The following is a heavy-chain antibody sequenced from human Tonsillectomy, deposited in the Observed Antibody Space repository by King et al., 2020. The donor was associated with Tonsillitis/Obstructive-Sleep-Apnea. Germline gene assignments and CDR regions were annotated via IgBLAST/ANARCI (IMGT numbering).Heavy chain of an antibody. J-gene: IGHJ6*03. CDR1: DDSISSYY. Sequence: QMQLQESGPGLVKPSETLSLTCTVSDDSISSYYWSWVRQPPGKGLEWSAYIYYSGTTNYNPSLKSRVTISLDTSKNQFSLKLSSVTAADTAVYYFARTSLDYGDYEFTYYMDVWGKGTTVSVSS. CDR2: IYYSGTT. CDR3: ARTSLDYGDYEFTYYMDV. D-gene: IGHD4-17*01. V-gene: IGHV4-59*01.